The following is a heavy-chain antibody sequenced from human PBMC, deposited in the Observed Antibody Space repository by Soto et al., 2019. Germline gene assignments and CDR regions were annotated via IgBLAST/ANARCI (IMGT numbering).Heavy chain of an antibody. Sequence: ASVKVSCKASGYTFTSNYIHWVRQAPGQGPEWMGIVNPSDGYTNYAQKFQGRVTMTRDTSTSTVYMDLSSLRSEDTAVYYCARGLGSCANGIRRIFDSWGQGTLVTVSS. CDR1: GYTFTSNY. D-gene: IGHD2-8*01. CDR3: ARGLGSCANGIRRIFDS. J-gene: IGHJ4*02. CDR2: VNPSDGYT. V-gene: IGHV1-46*01.